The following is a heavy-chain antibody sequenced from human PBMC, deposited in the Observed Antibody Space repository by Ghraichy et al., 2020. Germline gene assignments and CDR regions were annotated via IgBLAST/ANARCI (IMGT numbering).Heavy chain of an antibody. CDR2: ISSSSSYI. V-gene: IGHV3-21*01. CDR3: AREENWGSADWFDP. D-gene: IGHD7-27*01. J-gene: IGHJ5*02. CDR1: GFTFSSYS. Sequence: GGSLRLSCAASGFTFSSYSMNWVRQAPGKGLEWVSSISSSSSYIYYADSVKGRFTISRDNAKNSLYLQMNSLRAEDTAVYYCAREENWGSADWFDPWGQGTLVTVSS.